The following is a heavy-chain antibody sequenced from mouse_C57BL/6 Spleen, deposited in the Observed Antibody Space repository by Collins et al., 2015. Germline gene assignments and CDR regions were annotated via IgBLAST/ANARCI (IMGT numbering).Heavy chain of an antibody. D-gene: IGHD2-1*01. Sequence: EVQLVESGGDLVKPGGSLKLSCAASGFTFSSYGMSWVRQTPDKRLEWVATISSGGSYTYYPDSVKGRFTISRDNAKNTLYLQMSSLKSEDTAMYYCARQRGYGNYEYFDVRGAGTTVTVSS. CDR1: GFTFSSYG. J-gene: IGHJ1*01. CDR3: ARQRGYGNYEYFDV. CDR2: ISSGGSYT. V-gene: IGHV5-6*01.